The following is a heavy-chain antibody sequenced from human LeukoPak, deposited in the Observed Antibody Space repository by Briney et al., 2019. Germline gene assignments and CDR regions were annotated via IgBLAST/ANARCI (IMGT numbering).Heavy chain of an antibody. CDR3: SSQCSFDDFWSGYFWDH. V-gene: IGHV3-23*01. Sequence: PGGSLRLSCAASGFTFSNYAMSWIRQPPGKGLEWVSGISNTGDRTYDADSVKGRFTISRDNPENTLYLQMNSLGAEDTAVYYCSSQCSFDDFWSGYFWDHWGQGTLVTVSS. J-gene: IGHJ4*02. CDR2: ISNTGDRT. D-gene: IGHD3-3*01. CDR1: GFTFSNYA.